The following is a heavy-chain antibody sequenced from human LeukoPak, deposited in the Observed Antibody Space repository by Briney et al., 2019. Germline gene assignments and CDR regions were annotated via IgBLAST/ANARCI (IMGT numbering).Heavy chain of an antibody. CDR1: GFTFSSHA. J-gene: IGHJ1*01. CDR2: IYYSGST. D-gene: IGHD1-26*01. CDR3: ARVSGDGSYYFFQH. Sequence: GSLRLSCAASGFTFSSHAMNWIRQPPGKGLEWIGSIYYSGSTNYNPSLKSRVTISVDTSKNQFSLKLSSVTAADTAVYYCARVSGDGSYYFFQHWGQGTLVTVSS. V-gene: IGHV4-59*11.